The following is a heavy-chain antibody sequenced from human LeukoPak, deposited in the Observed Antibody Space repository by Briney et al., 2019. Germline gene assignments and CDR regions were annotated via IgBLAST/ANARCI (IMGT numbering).Heavy chain of an antibody. V-gene: IGHV4-59*01. CDR1: GGSISSYY. CDR3: ARGGYCSGGSCYGGPFDY. J-gene: IGHJ4*02. Sequence: PSETLYLTCTVSGGSISSYYWSWIRQPPGKGLEWIGYINYSGSTNYNPSLKSRVTISVDTSKNQFSLKLSSVTAADTAVYYCARGGYCSGGSCYGGPFDYWGQGTLVTVSS. D-gene: IGHD2-15*01. CDR2: INYSGST.